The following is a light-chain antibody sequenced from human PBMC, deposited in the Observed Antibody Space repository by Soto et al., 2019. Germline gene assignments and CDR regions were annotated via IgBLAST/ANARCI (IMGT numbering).Light chain of an antibody. CDR1: QSISSH. CDR2: GAT. J-gene: IGKJ2*01. Sequence: DIQMTQSPSSLSASVGDRVTITCRASQSISSHLNWYQTKPGEAPKLLIYGATILQGGVPSMFSGSGSGTDFTLTISSLQPEDFATYSCQQSYSAPYTFGQGSKLEIK. CDR3: QQSYSAPYT. V-gene: IGKV1-39*01.